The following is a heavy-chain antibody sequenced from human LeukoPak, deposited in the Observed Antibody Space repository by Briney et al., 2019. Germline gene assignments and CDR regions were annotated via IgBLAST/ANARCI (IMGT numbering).Heavy chain of an antibody. CDR3: ARDDDFWSGSHHYFDY. CDR2: IKQDGSEK. J-gene: IGHJ4*02. CDR1: GFTFSSSA. Sequence: GGSLRLSCAASGFTFSSSAMSWVRQAPGKGLEWVANIKQDGSEKYYVDSVKGRFTISRDNAKNSLYLQMNSLRAEDTAVYYCARDDDFWSGSHHYFDYWGQGTLVTDSS. V-gene: IGHV3-7*03. D-gene: IGHD3-3*01.